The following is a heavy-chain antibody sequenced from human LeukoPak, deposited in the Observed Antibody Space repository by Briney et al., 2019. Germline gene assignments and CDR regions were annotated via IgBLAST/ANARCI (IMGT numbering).Heavy chain of an antibody. Sequence: VGSLRLSCAASGFTFNNYAVGWVRQAPGKGLEWVSAISGGGVSTYYADSVKGRFTISRDNSKTTLYLQMNSLRAEDTAVYYCAKNVNGGNWYYFDHWGQGTLVTVSS. CDR2: ISGGGVST. CDR3: AKNVNGGNWYYFDH. D-gene: IGHD1-20*01. V-gene: IGHV3-23*01. CDR1: GFTFNNYA. J-gene: IGHJ4*02.